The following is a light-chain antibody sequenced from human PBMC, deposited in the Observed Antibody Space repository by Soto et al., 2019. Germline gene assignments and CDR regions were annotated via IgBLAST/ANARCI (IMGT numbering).Light chain of an antibody. CDR2: DVC. V-gene: IGLV2-14*01. Sequence: QSALTQPASVSGSPGQSITISCTGTSSDVGGYNYVSWYQQHPGKAPKLMIYDVCNRPSGVSNRFSGSKSGNTASLTISGLQAEDEADYYCSSYTSSSLVVFGGGTKVTVL. J-gene: IGLJ2*01. CDR1: SSDVGGYNY. CDR3: SSYTSSSLVV.